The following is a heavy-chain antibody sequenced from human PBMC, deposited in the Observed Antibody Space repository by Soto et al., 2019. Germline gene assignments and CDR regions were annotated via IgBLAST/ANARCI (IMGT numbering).Heavy chain of an antibody. J-gene: IGHJ4*02. CDR3: ARVAAGAFDY. Sequence: PGGSPRLSCAASGFTFSDYYMSWIRQAPGKGLEWVSYISSSSSYTNYADSVKGRFTISRDNAKNSLYLQMNSLRAEDTAVYYCARVAAGAFDYWGQGTLVTVSS. CDR2: ISSSSSYT. V-gene: IGHV3-11*06. D-gene: IGHD2-15*01. CDR1: GFTFSDYY.